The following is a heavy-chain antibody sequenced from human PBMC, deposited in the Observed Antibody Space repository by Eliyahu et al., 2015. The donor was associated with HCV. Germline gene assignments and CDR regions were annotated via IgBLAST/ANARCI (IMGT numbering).Heavy chain of an antibody. CDR2: ISGTGDST. Sequence: EVQLLESGGGLVQPGGSLRLSCAVSGLTFTSYAMTWVRQAPGRGLECVSSISGTGDSTYYTDSVKGRFTISRDNSENTVYLQMNILXAEDTAIYYCAKALYAGGYYYYGLDVWGQGTTVTVSS. CDR3: AKALYAGGYYYYGLDV. V-gene: IGHV3-23*01. CDR1: GLTFTSYA. J-gene: IGHJ6*02. D-gene: IGHD4-23*01.